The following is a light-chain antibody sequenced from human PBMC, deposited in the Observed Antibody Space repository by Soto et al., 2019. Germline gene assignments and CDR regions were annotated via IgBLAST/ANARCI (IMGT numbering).Light chain of an antibody. Sequence: QSALTQPRSVSGSPGQSVTISCTGTSSDVGSYNYISWYQQHPGKAPKRLIYDVNGRHSGVPDRFSGSKSGNTASLTISGLQAEDEADYYCCSHAASYTWVFGEGTKLTVL. J-gene: IGLJ3*02. CDR3: CSHAASYTWV. CDR2: DVN. CDR1: SSDVGSYNY. V-gene: IGLV2-11*01.